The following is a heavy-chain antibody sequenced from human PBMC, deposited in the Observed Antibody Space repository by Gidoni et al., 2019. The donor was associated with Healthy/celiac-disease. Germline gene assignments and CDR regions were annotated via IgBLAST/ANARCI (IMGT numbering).Heavy chain of an antibody. J-gene: IGHJ6*02. Sequence: QVQLQESGPGLVKPSETLSLTCTVSGGSISSYYWSWIRPPPGKGLEWIGYIYYSGSTNYNPSLKSRVTISVDTSKNQFSLKLSSVTAADTAVYYCARVGYYGSGSYYNEVNYYYYGMDVWGQGTTVTVSS. CDR3: ARVGYYGSGSYYNEVNYYYYGMDV. CDR1: GGSISSYY. V-gene: IGHV4-59*01. CDR2: IYYSGST. D-gene: IGHD3-10*01.